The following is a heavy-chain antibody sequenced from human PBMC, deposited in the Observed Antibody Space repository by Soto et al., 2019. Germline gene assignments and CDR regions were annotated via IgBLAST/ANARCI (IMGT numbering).Heavy chain of an antibody. J-gene: IGHJ4*02. D-gene: IGHD3-22*01. CDR1: GFSLSTSGVG. CDR2: IYWNDDK. CDR3: ARVPPPPDSSGYLVFDY. Sequence: KSGPTQVNPTQTLTLTCTFSGFSLSTSGVGVGWIRQPPGKALEWLALIYWNDDKRYSTSLKTRLTISKDTSKNQVVLTMTNMDPVDAATYYCARVPPPPDSSGYLVFDYWGQGTLVTVSS. V-gene: IGHV2-5*01.